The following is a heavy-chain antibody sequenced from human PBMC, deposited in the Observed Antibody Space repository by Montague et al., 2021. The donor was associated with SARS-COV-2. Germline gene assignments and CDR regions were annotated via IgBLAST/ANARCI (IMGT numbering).Heavy chain of an antibody. J-gene: IGHJ4*02. CDR1: GASISTGTYY. V-gene: IGHV4-39*02. CDR3: ASLTWMELWLSGYYFDS. Sequence: SETLSLTCSVSGASISTGTYYWGWIRQPPGKGLDWIGNIFHSGSTYYNPSLKSRITMSVYTSKNHFSLKLNSVTAADTAIYYCASLTWMELWLSGYYFDSWGQGTLVTVSS. CDR2: IFHSGST. D-gene: IGHD5-18*01.